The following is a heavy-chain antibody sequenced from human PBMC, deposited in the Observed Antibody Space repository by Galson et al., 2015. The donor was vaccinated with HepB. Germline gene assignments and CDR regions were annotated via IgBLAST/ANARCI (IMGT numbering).Heavy chain of an antibody. CDR3: AKTYSSSWYDPYDY. Sequence: SLRLSCAASGFTFSSYAMSWVRQAPGKGLAWVSAISGSGDSTYYADSVKGRFTISRDNSKNTLYLQMNSLRAEDTAVYYCAKTYSSSWYDPYDYWGQGTLVTVSS. D-gene: IGHD6-13*01. CDR2: ISGSGDST. J-gene: IGHJ4*02. V-gene: IGHV3-23*01. CDR1: GFTFSSYA.